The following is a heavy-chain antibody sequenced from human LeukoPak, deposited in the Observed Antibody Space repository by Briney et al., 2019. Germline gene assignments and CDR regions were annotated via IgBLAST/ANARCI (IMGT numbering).Heavy chain of an antibody. CDR2: IYYSGST. CDR3: ARGTFRIAVAGLGV. Sequence: KPSETLSLTRTVSGGSISSFYWSWIRPPPGEGLEWIGYIYYSGSTNYTPSLKSRVTISVDTSKNQFSLKLSSVTAADTAVYYCARGTFRIAVAGLGVWGQGTLVTVSS. V-gene: IGHV4-59*01. D-gene: IGHD6-19*01. CDR1: GGSISSFY. J-gene: IGHJ4*02.